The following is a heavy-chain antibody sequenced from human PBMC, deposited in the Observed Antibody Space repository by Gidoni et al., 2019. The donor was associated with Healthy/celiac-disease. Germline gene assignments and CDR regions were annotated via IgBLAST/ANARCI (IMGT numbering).Heavy chain of an antibody. V-gene: IGHV4-34*01. CDR1: AGSFSGSY. D-gene: IGHD2-21*02. Sequence: QVQLQQWGAGLLKPSETLSLTCAVYAGSFSGSYWSWIRQPPWKGLEWIGEINHSGSTNYNPSLKSRVTISVDTSKNQFSLKLSSVTAADTAVYYCAHLSCGGDCYAPVLYYYGMDVWGQGTTVTVSS. J-gene: IGHJ6*02. CDR3: AHLSCGGDCYAPVLYYYGMDV. CDR2: INHSGST.